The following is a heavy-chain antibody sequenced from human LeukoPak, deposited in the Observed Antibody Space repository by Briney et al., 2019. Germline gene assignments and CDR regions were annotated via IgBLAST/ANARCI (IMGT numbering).Heavy chain of an antibody. V-gene: IGHV3-23*01. J-gene: IGHJ4*02. D-gene: IGHD4-11*01. CDR3: VLQYFDT. Sequence: PGGSLRLSCAASGFTFSSYVMRWVRQAPGKGLEWVSDISGGGDSTYYADSVKGRFTISRDNSKNTLYLQMNSLRAEDTAVYYCVLQYFDTWGQGALVTVSS. CDR2: ISGGGDST. CDR1: GFTFSSYV.